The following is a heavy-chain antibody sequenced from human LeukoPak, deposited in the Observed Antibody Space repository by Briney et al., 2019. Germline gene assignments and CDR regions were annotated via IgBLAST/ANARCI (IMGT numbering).Heavy chain of an antibody. CDR1: GGTFSSYA. CDR3: ARDGDYGDYVGNWFDP. V-gene: IGHV1-69*06. J-gene: IGHJ5*02. Sequence: GASVKVPCKASGGTFSSYAISWVRQAPGQGLEWMGGIIPIFGTANYAQKFQGRVTITADKSTSTAYMELSSLRSEDTAVYYCARDGDYGDYVGNWFDPWGQGTLVTVSS. CDR2: IIPIFGTA. D-gene: IGHD4-17*01.